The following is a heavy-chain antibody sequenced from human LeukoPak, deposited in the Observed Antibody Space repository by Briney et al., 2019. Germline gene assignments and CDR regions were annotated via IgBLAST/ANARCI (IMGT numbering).Heavy chain of an antibody. V-gene: IGHV1-8*01. CDR3: ATENCSSTRCYSGWFDP. J-gene: IGHJ5*02. D-gene: IGHD2-2*02. CDR2: MNPNSGNT. Sequence: ASVKVSCKASGYTFTSYDINWGRQATGQVLEWMGWMNPNSGNTGYAQKFQGRVTMTRNTSISTAYMELSSLRSEDTAVYYCATENCSSTRCYSGWFDPWGQGTLVTVSS. CDR1: GYTFTSYD.